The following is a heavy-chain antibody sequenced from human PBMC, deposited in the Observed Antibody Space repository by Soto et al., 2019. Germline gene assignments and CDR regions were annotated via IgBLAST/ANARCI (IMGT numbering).Heavy chain of an antibody. V-gene: IGHV1-69*01. CDR1: GGTFSSYA. D-gene: IGHD2-15*01. CDR3: ARGRYCSGGSCYRGWFDP. J-gene: IGHJ5*02. CDR2: IIPIFGTA. Sequence: QVQLVQSGAEVKKPGSSVKVSCKASGGTFSSYAISWVRQAPGQGLEWMGGIIPIFGTANYAQKFQGRVTITADESTSTAYMELSSLRSEDTAVYYCARGRYCSGGSCYRGWFDPWGQGTLVTVSS.